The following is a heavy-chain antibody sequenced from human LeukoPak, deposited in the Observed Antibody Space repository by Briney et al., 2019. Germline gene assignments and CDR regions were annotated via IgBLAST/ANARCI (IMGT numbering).Heavy chain of an antibody. CDR1: GGSISSYY. CDR3: AREGSHDYSLFYFDY. J-gene: IGHJ4*02. Sequence: SETLSLTCTVSGGSISSYYWSWIRQPPGKGLEWIGYIYYSGSTNYNPSLKSRVTISVDTSKNQFSLKLSSVTAADTAVYYCAREGSHDYSLFYFDYWGQGTLVTVSS. D-gene: IGHD4-11*01. V-gene: IGHV4-59*01. CDR2: IYYSGST.